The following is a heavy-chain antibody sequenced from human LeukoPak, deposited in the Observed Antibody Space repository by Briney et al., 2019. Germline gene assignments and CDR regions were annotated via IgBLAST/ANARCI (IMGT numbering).Heavy chain of an antibody. V-gene: IGHV1-3*01. D-gene: IGHD4-23*01. CDR3: AREPYGGHHFDY. J-gene: IGHJ4*02. CDR1: GYTFTNYA. CDR2: INVGDGNT. Sequence: GASVKVSCKASGYTFTNYAIHWVRQAPGQRLECVGWINVGDGNTKSSQKFQGRVTIARDTSMNTAYMELSSLISEDTAIFYCAREPYGGHHFDYWGQGTLVTVSS.